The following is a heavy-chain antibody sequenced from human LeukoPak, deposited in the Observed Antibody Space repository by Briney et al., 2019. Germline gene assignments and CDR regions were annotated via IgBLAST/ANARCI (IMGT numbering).Heavy chain of an antibody. J-gene: IGHJ4*02. D-gene: IGHD5-24*01. V-gene: IGHV3-7*03. Sequence: GGSLRLSCAASGFTFSSYWMSWVRQAPGKGLEWVANIKQDGSEKYYVDSVKGRFTISRDNAKNTLHLQMNSLRAEDTAVYYCAKVRDGYNTGFDYWGQGTLVTVSS. CDR2: IKQDGSEK. CDR3: AKVRDGYNTGFDY. CDR1: GFTFSSYW.